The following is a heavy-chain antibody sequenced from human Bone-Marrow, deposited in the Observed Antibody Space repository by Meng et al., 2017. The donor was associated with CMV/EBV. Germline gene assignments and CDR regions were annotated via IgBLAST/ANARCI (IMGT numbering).Heavy chain of an antibody. CDR2: ISAHNGNT. V-gene: IGHV1-18*01. CDR1: GHTFRSYG. D-gene: IGHD3-3*01. Sequence: ASVKVSCKASGHTFRSYGISWVRQAPGQGLEWMGWISAHNGNTNYAQKFQGRVTMTTDTSRSTAYMELRSLTSDDTAVYYCARDGRLRFLEWLCDYWGQGPLVTVSS. CDR3: ARDGRLRFLEWLCDY. J-gene: IGHJ4*02.